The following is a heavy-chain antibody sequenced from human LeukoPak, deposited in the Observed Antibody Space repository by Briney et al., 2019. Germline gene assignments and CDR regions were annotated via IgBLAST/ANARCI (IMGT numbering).Heavy chain of an antibody. CDR1: GFTFSSYA. CDR2: ISGSGGST. CDR3: AKDGYCSGGSCYHDYFDY. Sequence: PGGSLRLSCAASGFTFSSYAMSWVRQAPGKGLEWVSAISGSGGSTYYADSVKGRFTISRDNSKNTLYLQMNSLRAEDTAVYYCAKDGYCSGGSCYHDYFDYWGQGTLVTVSS. V-gene: IGHV3-23*01. D-gene: IGHD2-15*01. J-gene: IGHJ4*02.